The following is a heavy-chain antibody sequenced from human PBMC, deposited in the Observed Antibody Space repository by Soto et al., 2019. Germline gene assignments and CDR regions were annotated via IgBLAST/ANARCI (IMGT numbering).Heavy chain of an antibody. D-gene: IGHD2-15*01. CDR2: IYYSGST. Sequence: PSETLSLTCTVSGGSISSYYWSWIRQPPGKGLEWIGYIYYSGSTNYNPSLKSRVTISVDTSKNQFSLKLSSVTAADTAVYYCASKRKYCSGGSCYMDAFEIWGQGTMVTVSS. CDR3: ASKRKYCSGGSCYMDAFEI. J-gene: IGHJ3*02. V-gene: IGHV4-59*01. CDR1: GGSISSYY.